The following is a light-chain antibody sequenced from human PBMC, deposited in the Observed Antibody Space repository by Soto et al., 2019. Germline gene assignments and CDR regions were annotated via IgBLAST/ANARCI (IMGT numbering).Light chain of an antibody. J-gene: IGLJ1*01. CDR2: AVS. Sequence: QSALTQPASVSGSPGQSITLSCTGTTSDVGDYDYVSWYQQHPGKAPKLMISAVSNRPSGVSDRFSGSKSCNTASLTISGLQAEDEADYYGSYMRNSLYVFGTGTKVTVL. CDR1: TSDVGDYDY. CDR3: GSYMRNSLYV. V-gene: IGLV2-14*01.